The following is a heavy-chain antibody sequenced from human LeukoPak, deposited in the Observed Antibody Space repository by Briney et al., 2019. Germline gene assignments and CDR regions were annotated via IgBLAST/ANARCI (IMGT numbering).Heavy chain of an antibody. Sequence: GGSLRLSCAASGFTFSSYAIHWVRQAPGKGLEWVAVIWYDGSNKYYADSVKGRFTISRDNSKNTLYLQMNSLRAEDTAVYYCARGGRRIAAAGSYYYYGMDVWGQGTTVTVSS. CDR2: IWYDGSNK. J-gene: IGHJ6*02. CDR1: GFTFSSYA. CDR3: ARGGRRIAAAGSYYYYGMDV. V-gene: IGHV3-33*08. D-gene: IGHD6-13*01.